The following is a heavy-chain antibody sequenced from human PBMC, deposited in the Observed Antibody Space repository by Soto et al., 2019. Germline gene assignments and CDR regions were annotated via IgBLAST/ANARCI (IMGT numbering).Heavy chain of an antibody. CDR3: TTGTKPSGGY. Sequence: GALRLSCAASGFTFSNAWMSWVRQAPGKGLEWVGRIKSKTDGGTTDYAAPVKDRFTISRDDSKNTLYLQMNSLKTEDTAVYYCTTGTKPSGGYWGQGTLVTVSS. CDR2: IKSKTDGGTT. J-gene: IGHJ4*02. CDR1: GFTFSNAW. V-gene: IGHV3-15*01. D-gene: IGHD3-10*01.